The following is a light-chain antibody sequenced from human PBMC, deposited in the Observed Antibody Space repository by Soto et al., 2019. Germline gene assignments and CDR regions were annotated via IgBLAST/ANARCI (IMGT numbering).Light chain of an antibody. CDR1: QSVNNY. V-gene: IGKV3-20*01. Sequence: EIVLAQALAIMWFSPGERPTVSCXASQSVNNYLAWYQQRPGQAPSLLIYAASTRATGIPARFSGSGSGTDFTLTISRLEPEDFAVYYCQQYGDSPWTFGQGTKVDIK. CDR3: QQYGDSPWT. J-gene: IGKJ1*01. CDR2: AAS.